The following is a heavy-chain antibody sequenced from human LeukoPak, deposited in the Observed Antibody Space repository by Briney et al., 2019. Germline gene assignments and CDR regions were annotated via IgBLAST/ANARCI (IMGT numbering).Heavy chain of an antibody. CDR2: INQDGSEG. V-gene: IGHV3-7*01. CDR1: GFSFSDYW. CDR3: SRSLDY. J-gene: IGHJ4*02. Sequence: PGGSLRLSRAASGFSFSDYWMDWVRQSPGKGMEWVANINQDGSEGYYADSVKGRFTISRDNAKNSLYLQMNKLRAEDTAVYYCSRSLDYWGQGALVTVSS.